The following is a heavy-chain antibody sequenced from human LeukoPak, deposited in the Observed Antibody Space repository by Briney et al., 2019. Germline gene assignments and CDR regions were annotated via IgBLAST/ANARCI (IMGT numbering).Heavy chain of an antibody. CDR2: ISGSGCKT. Sequence: GASLRLSCAAVAFTFSSYGISSVRQPPGKWLEWVSAISGSGCKTYYADSVKGRFTISRDNSKNTLHLQMNSLRAEDTAVYYCAKDSRGWYDYWGQGTLVTVSS. D-gene: IGHD6-19*01. J-gene: IGHJ4*02. CDR3: AKDSRGWYDY. CDR1: AFTFSSYG. V-gene: IGHV3-23*01.